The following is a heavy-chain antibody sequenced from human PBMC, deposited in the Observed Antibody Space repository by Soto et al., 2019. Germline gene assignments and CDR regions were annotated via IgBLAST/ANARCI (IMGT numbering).Heavy chain of an antibody. Sequence: PGGSLRLSCAASGFTFSSYAMSWVRQAPGKGLEWVSAISGSGGSTYYADSVKGRFTISRDNSKNTLYLQMNSLRAEDTAVYYCTLAGYYYDSSGYYPDWGQGTLVTVSS. D-gene: IGHD3-22*01. CDR3: TLAGYYYDSSGYYPD. V-gene: IGHV3-23*01. J-gene: IGHJ4*02. CDR2: ISGSGGST. CDR1: GFTFSSYA.